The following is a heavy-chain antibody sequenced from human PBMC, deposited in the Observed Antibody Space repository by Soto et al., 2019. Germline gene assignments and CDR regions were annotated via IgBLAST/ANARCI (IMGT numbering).Heavy chain of an antibody. J-gene: IGHJ6*02. Sequence: QVQLQQSGPRLVKPSETLSLTCTVSSGPDRSHNWGWIRQPPGRGLEWIGYVYYTGDTAYNPSLRGRVTISADTSTNDISLTLNSVTAADTAVYYCVSQGIDYLHGLVDVWGQVTTVSVSS. CDR2: VYYTGDT. CDR1: SGPDRSHN. V-gene: IGHV4-59*08. D-gene: IGHD4-17*01. CDR3: VSQGIDYLHGLVDV.